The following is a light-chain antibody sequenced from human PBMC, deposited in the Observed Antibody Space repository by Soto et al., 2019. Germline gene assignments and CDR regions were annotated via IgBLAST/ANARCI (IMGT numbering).Light chain of an antibody. J-gene: IGKJ1*01. Sequence: DIQMTQSPSTLSASVGDRVTITCRASQTISTWLAWYQQKPGKAPKLLIYEASNLASGVPSRFSGSGSGTEFTLTISSLQPDDFATYYCQQCNSYPWTFGQGTKVDIK. CDR2: EAS. CDR3: QQCNSYPWT. V-gene: IGKV1-5*03. CDR1: QTISTW.